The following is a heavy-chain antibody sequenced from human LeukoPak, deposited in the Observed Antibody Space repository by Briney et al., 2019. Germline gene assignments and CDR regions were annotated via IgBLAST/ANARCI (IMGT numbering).Heavy chain of an antibody. Sequence: GGSLRLSCAASGFTFSSYSMNWVRQAPGKGLEWVSYISSSSSTIYYADSVKGRFTISRDNAKNSLYLQMNSLRDEDTAVYYCAGSYYDFWSGYYPWDYYYGMDVWGQGTTVTVSS. D-gene: IGHD3-3*01. V-gene: IGHV3-48*02. CDR3: AGSYYDFWSGYYPWDYYYGMDV. CDR2: ISSSSSTI. CDR1: GFTFSSYS. J-gene: IGHJ6*02.